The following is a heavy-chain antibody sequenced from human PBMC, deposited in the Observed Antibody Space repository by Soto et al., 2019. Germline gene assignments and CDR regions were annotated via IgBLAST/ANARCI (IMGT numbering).Heavy chain of an antibody. J-gene: IGHJ4*01. D-gene: IGHD2-21*01. Sequence: EVQLLESGGGLVQPGGSLRLSCAASGFTFSTYAMSWVRQAPGKGLEWVSAISGSGGNTYSADSVKGRFTISRDNSKNTLDLQMNSLSAEDTAVYYCAKVVKQYYVDYWGHGTLVTVSS. V-gene: IGHV3-23*01. CDR2: ISGSGGNT. CDR1: GFTFSTYA. CDR3: AKVVKQYYVDY.